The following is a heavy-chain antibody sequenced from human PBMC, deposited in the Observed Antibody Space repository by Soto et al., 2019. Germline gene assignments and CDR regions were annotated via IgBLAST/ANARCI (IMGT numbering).Heavy chain of an antibody. CDR3: ARDHPPLLGSHYYYGMDV. J-gene: IGHJ6*02. CDR2: IGTAGDT. D-gene: IGHD3-10*01. Sequence: GSLRLSCAASGFTFSSYDMHWVRQATGKGLEWVSAIGTAGDTYYPGSVKGRFTISRENAKNSLYLQMNSLRAEDTAVYYCARDHPPLLGSHYYYGMDVWGQGTTVTVSS. V-gene: IGHV3-13*01. CDR1: GFTFSSYD.